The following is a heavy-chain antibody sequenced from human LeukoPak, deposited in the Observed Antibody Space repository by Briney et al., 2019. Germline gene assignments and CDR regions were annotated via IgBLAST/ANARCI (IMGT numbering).Heavy chain of an antibody. Sequence: GGSLRLSCAVSGFTFSSYWMSWVRQAPGKGLEWVAYINLDGSEIDYVDSVKGRFTISRDNAKNSLYLQMNSLRAEDTAVYYCAKSIAARPLYYYGMDVWGQGTTVTVSS. CDR2: INLDGSEI. D-gene: IGHD6-6*01. CDR1: GFTFSSYW. J-gene: IGHJ6*02. CDR3: AKSIAARPLYYYGMDV. V-gene: IGHV3-7*05.